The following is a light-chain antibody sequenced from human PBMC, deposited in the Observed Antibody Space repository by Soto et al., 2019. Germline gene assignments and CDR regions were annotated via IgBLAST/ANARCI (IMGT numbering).Light chain of an antibody. CDR1: QGISNY. CDR3: QKYDSATFT. Sequence: DIQITQSPSSLSVSGGDRVTITCRASQGISNYLAWYRQKPGKVPKILIYAASTLQSGVPSRFSGSGSGTDFTLTINSLQPEDVATYYCQKYDSATFTFGPGTKVDIK. J-gene: IGKJ3*01. CDR2: AAS. V-gene: IGKV1-27*01.